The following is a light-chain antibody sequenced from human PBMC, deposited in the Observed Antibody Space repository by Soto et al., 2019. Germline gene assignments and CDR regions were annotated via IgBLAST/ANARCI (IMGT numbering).Light chain of an antibody. V-gene: IGKV1-39*01. CDR1: QSISSY. Sequence: DIQMTQSPSSLSASVGDRVTITCRASQSISSYLNWYQQKPGKAPKLLIYAASSFQSGVPARFSGSGSWTDFTLTISSLQPEDFATYYCQQSYSTPRFTFGPGTKVDIK. CDR3: QQSYSTPRFT. J-gene: IGKJ3*01. CDR2: AAS.